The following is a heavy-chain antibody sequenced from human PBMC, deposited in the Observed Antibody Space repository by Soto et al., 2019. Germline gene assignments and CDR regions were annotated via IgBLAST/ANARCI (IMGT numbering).Heavy chain of an antibody. CDR2: IYYSGST. CDR3: ARVYCSGGSCYPRWFDP. V-gene: IGHV4-59*01. D-gene: IGHD2-15*01. CDR1: GGSISSYY. J-gene: IGHJ5*02. Sequence: LSLTCTVSGGSISSYYWSWIRQPPGKGLEWIGYIYYSGSTNYNPSLKSRVTISVDTSKNQFSLKLSSVTAADTAVYYCARVYCSGGSCYPRWFDPWGQGTLVTVS.